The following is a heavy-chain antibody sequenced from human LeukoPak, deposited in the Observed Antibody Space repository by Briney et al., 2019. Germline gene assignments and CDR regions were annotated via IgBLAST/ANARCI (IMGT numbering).Heavy chain of an antibody. Sequence: ASVKVSCKASGYTFTGYYMHWVRQAPGQGLEWMRWINPNSGGTNYAQKFQGRVTMTRDTSISTAYMELSRLRSDDTAVYYCARGTYCSSTGCFDGYFQHWGQGTLVTVSS. D-gene: IGHD2-2*01. CDR3: ARGTYCSSTGCFDGYFQH. J-gene: IGHJ1*01. CDR1: GYTFTGYY. CDR2: INPNSGGT. V-gene: IGHV1-2*02.